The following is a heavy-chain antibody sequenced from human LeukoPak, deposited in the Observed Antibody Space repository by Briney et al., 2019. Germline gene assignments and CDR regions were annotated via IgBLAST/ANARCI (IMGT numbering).Heavy chain of an antibody. CDR1: GYTFTSYY. Sequence: ASVKVSCKASGYTFTSYYMHWVRQAPGQGLEWMGGIIPIFGTANYAQKFQGRVTITADKSTSTAYMELSSLRSEDTAVYYCAREHSGYCSSTSCYWAYYMDVWGKGTTVTVSS. V-gene: IGHV1-69*06. CDR3: AREHSGYCSSTSCYWAYYMDV. J-gene: IGHJ6*03. CDR2: IIPIFGTA. D-gene: IGHD2-2*01.